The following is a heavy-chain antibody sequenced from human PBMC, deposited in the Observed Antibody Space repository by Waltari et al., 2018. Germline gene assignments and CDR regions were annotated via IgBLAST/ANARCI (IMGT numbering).Heavy chain of an antibody. D-gene: IGHD2-15*01. V-gene: IGHV3-74*01. CDR2: VNTDXSXX. J-gene: IGHJ5*02. CDR1: GFTFSRXW. Sequence: ELXLVESGGGLIQPGGSXRXXXXASGFTFSRXWMHWLRXAPGKGRGWVSRVNTDXSXXNYADSVKGRFTISRDNAKNTLYLQMNSLXXEDTAVDXXARAGGGXLRMGFDPWGQGTXVXXSX. CDR3: ARAGGGXLRMGFDP.